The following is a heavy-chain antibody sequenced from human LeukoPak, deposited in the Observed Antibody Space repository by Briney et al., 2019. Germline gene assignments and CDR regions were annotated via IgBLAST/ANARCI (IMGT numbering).Heavy chain of an antibody. D-gene: IGHD3-10*01. Sequence: SETLSLTCTVSGGSISSYYWSWIRQPPGKGLEWIGYIYYSGSTNYNPSLKNRVTISVDTSKNQFSLKLSSVTAADTAVYYCAREESYYGSVTEAHYGMDVWGQGTTVTVSS. CDR2: IYYSGST. V-gene: IGHV4-59*01. J-gene: IGHJ6*02. CDR3: AREESYYGSVTEAHYGMDV. CDR1: GGSISSYY.